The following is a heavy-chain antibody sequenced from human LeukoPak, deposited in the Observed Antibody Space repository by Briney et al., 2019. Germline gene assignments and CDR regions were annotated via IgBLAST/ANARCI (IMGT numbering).Heavy chain of an antibody. CDR3: ARVVLRALGSPGHYYYYYMDV. Sequence: GGSLRLSCAASGFTFSSYSMNSVRQAPGKGLEWVSSISSSSSYIYYADSVKGRFTISRDNAKNSLYLQMNSLRAEDTAVYYCARVVLRALGSPGHYYYYYMDVWGKGTTVTVSS. D-gene: IGHD2-15*01. CDR2: ISSSSSYI. CDR1: GFTFSSYS. J-gene: IGHJ6*03. V-gene: IGHV3-21*01.